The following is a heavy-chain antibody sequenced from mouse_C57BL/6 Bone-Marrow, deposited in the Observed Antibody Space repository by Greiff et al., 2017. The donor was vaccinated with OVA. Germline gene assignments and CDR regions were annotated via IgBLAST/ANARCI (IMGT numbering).Heavy chain of an antibody. V-gene: IGHV5-17*01. Sequence: DVKLVESGGGLVKPGGSLKLSCAASGFTFSDYGMHWVRQAPEKGLEWVAYISSGSSTIYYADTVKGRFTISRDNAKNTLFLQMTSLRSEDTAMYYCARTYYDPFAYWGQGTLVTVSA. CDR2: ISSGSSTI. CDR1: GFTFSDYG. CDR3: ARTYYDPFAY. J-gene: IGHJ3*01. D-gene: IGHD2-4*01.